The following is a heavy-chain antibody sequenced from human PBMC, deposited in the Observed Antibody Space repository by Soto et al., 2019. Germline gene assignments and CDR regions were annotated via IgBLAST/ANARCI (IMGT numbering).Heavy chain of an antibody. CDR2: IYYSGST. Sequence: QLQLQESGPGLVKPSETLSLTCTVSGDSISSSNYHWGWIRQAPGKGLEWIGSIYYSGSTYYNPSLKSXXTXSXDTSKNQFSLKRSSVTAADPAVHYCARSGGLQHIDYWGQGTLVTVSS. CDR3: ARSGGLQHIDY. J-gene: IGHJ4*02. V-gene: IGHV4-39*01. CDR1: GDSISSSNYH. D-gene: IGHD4-4*01.